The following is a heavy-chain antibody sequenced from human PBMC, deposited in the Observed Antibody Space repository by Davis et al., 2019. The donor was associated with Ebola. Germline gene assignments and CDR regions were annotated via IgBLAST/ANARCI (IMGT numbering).Heavy chain of an antibody. CDR2: IRNKANNYAT. V-gene: IGHV3-73*01. D-gene: IGHD5-18*01. J-gene: IGHJ4*02. CDR3: TTYSTPRDY. Sequence: PGGSLRLSCAASGFIFSGSAVHWVRQASGKGLEWVGRIRNKANNYATTYGTSVKGRFTISRDDSKDTAYLQMNSLKTEDTAMYYCTTYSTPRDYWGQGTLVTVSS. CDR1: GFIFSGSA.